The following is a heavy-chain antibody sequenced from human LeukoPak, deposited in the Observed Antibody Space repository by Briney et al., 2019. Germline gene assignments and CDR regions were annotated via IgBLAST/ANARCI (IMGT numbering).Heavy chain of an antibody. V-gene: IGHV3-30*09. J-gene: IGHJ4*02. CDR1: GFTFSTST. CDR2: ISYDGSNK. D-gene: IGHD5-24*01. Sequence: RSLRLSCAASGFTFSTSTMHWVRQAPGKGLEWVAVISYDGSNKFYADSVKGRFAISRDNSKNTLYLQMNSLRGYDSAVYYCARGGRGDDYTYWGQGILVTVSS. CDR3: ARGGRGDDYTY.